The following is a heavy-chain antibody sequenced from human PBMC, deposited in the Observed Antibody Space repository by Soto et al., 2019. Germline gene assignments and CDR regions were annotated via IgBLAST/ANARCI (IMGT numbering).Heavy chain of an antibody. D-gene: IGHD2-15*01. CDR2: ISAYNGNT. CDR1: GYTFTSYG. V-gene: IGHV1-18*04. J-gene: IGHJ5*02. Sequence: ASVKVSCKASGYTFTSYGISWVRQAPGQGLEWMGWISAYNGNTNYAQKLQGRVTMTTDTSTSTAYMDLSSLRSEDTAVYYCARGIATGQLDPWGQGTLVTVSS. CDR3: ARGIATGQLDP.